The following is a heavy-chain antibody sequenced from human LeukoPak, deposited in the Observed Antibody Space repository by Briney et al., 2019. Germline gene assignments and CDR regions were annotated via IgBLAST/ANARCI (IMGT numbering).Heavy chain of an antibody. J-gene: IGHJ4*02. CDR2: ISGSGDST. D-gene: IGHD3-10*01. CDR1: GFTFSSYS. Sequence: QSGGSLRLSCAVSGFTFSSYSMSWVRQAPGKGLEWVSAISGSGDSTYYADSVKGRFTISRDNSKNTLYPQMNSLRVEDTAVYYCAKDRGIISDYWGQGTLVTVSS. V-gene: IGHV3-23*01. CDR3: AKDRGIISDY.